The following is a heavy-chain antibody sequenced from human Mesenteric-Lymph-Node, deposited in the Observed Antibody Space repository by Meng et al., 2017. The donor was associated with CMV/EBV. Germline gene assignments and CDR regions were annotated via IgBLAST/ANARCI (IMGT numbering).Heavy chain of an antibody. Sequence: SGATFSSYAISWVRQAPGQGLEWMGGIIPIFGTANYAQKFQGRVTITTDESTSTAYMELSSLRSEDTAVYYCARGFRSYVDYFDYWGQGTLVTVSS. D-gene: IGHD1-26*01. V-gene: IGHV1-69*05. CDR2: IIPIFGTA. CDR1: GATFSSYA. J-gene: IGHJ4*02. CDR3: ARGFRSYVDYFDY.